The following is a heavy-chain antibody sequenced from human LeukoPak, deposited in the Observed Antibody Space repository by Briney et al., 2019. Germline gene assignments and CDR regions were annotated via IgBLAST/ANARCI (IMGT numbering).Heavy chain of an antibody. Sequence: SETLSLTCTVSGGSISSGSYDWGWIRQPAGKGLEWIGRIYTSGSTNYNPSLKSRVTISVDTSKNQFSLKLSSVTAADTAVYYCAAYSSSWYDYWGQGTLVTVSS. CDR1: GGSISSGSYD. CDR3: AAYSSSWYDY. J-gene: IGHJ4*02. CDR2: IYTSGST. V-gene: IGHV4-61*02. D-gene: IGHD6-13*01.